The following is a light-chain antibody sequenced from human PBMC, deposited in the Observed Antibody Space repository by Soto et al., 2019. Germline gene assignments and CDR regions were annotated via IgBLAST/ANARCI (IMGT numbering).Light chain of an antibody. CDR1: SSDVGGYNY. Sequence: QSALTQPASGSGSPGQSITISCTGTSSDVGGYNYVSWYQLHPGKAPKLILYEVTNRPSGVSDRFSGSKSGNTASLTISGLQAEDEADYYCSSYTSSTAYVFGTGTKVTVL. CDR3: SSYTSSTAYV. CDR2: EVT. J-gene: IGLJ1*01. V-gene: IGLV2-14*01.